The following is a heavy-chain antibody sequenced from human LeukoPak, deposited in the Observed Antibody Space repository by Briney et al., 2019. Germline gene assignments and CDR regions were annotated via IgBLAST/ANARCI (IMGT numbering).Heavy chain of an antibody. CDR2: IYYSGST. CDR1: AGSMSSRTNY. CDR3: TRLADRGYH. D-gene: IGHD6-6*01. Sequence: PSETLSLTCSLAAGSMSSRTNYWGWIRQPPGKGLEWIGSIYYSGSTYYNPSLKSRVTISVDTSKIQFSLKLSSLTATDTAVYYCTRLADRGYHWGQGTLVTVSS. V-gene: IGHV4-39*01. J-gene: IGHJ4*02.